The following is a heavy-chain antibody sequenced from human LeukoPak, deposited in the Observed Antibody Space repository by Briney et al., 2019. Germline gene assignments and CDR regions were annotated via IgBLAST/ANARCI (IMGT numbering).Heavy chain of an antibody. D-gene: IGHD3-3*01. Sequence: ASVKVSCKASGYTFTGYYMHWVRQAPGQGLEWMGWINPNSGGTNYAQKFQGRVTMTRDTSISTAYMELSRLRSDDTAVYYCARDRSYDFWSGYYGISWFDPWGQGTLVTVSS. CDR1: GYTFTGYY. CDR3: ARDRSYDFWSGYYGISWFDP. J-gene: IGHJ5*02. V-gene: IGHV1-2*02. CDR2: INPNSGGT.